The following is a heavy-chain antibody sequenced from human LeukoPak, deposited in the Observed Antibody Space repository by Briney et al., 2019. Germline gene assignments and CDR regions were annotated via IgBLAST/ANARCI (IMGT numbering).Heavy chain of an antibody. Sequence: ASVKVSCKSSGYTSSSYGFSWMRQAPGQGLEWMGWISTYNGNTNYAQKFQGRVTMTTDTSTSTAYMELRSLRSDDTAVYYCASGSDTAMVKSSHYYYGMDVWGQGTTVTVSS. D-gene: IGHD5-18*01. CDR3: ASGSDTAMVKSSHYYYGMDV. J-gene: IGHJ6*02. V-gene: IGHV1-18*01. CDR2: ISTYNGNT. CDR1: GYTSSSYG.